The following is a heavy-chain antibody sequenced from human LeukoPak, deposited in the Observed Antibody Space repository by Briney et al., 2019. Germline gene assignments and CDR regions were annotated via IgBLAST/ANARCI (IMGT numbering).Heavy chain of an antibody. CDR1: GGSFSGYY. CDR2: INHSGST. J-gene: IGHJ4*02. V-gene: IGHV4-34*01. D-gene: IGHD3-16*01. Sequence: SETLSLTCAVYGGSFSGYYWSWIRQPPGKGLEWIGEINHSGSTNYNPSLKSRVTISVDTSKNQFSLKLSSVTAADTAVYYCVKKVRLGHYFDYWGQGTLVTVSS. CDR3: VKKVRLGHYFDY.